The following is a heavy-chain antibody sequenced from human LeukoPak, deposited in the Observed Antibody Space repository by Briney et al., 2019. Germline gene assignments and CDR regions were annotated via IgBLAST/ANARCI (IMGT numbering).Heavy chain of an antibody. CDR3: ARDGGLVVDRYNWFDP. CDR2: IYTSGST. D-gene: IGHD2-2*01. Sequence: SETLSLTCTVSGGSISSGSYYWSWIRQPAGKGLEWIGRIYTSGSTNYNPSLKSRVTISVDTSKNQFSLKLSSVTAADTAVYYCARDGGLVVDRYNWFDPWGQGTLVTVSS. V-gene: IGHV4-61*02. J-gene: IGHJ5*02. CDR1: GGSISSGSYY.